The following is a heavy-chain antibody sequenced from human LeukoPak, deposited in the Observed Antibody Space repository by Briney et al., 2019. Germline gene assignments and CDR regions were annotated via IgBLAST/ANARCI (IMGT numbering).Heavy chain of an antibody. V-gene: IGHV3-53*01. D-gene: IGHD7-27*01. CDR2: LYSGGDT. J-gene: IGHJ4*02. CDR3: ARGWGSFEN. CDR1: GFSVSTDY. Sequence: GGSLRLSCAASGFSVSTDYMTSVRQAPGKGLEWVSTLYSGGDTYYADSVKGRFTISRDNSKNTLYLEMSSLRAEDTAVYSCARGWGSFENWGQGTLVAVSS.